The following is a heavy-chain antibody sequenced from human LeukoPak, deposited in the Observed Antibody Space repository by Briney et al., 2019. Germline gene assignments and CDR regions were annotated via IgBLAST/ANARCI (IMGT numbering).Heavy chain of an antibody. CDR2: IWYDGSNK. CDR3: ARGPDYYDSSGFDY. D-gene: IGHD3-22*01. J-gene: IGHJ4*02. CDR1: GFTFSSYG. V-gene: IGHV3-33*01. Sequence: GRSLRLSCAASGFTFSSYGMHWVRQAPGKGLEWVAVIWYDGSNKYYADSVKGRFTISRDNSKNTLYLQMNSLRAEDTAVYYCARGPDYYDSSGFDYWGQGTLVTVSS.